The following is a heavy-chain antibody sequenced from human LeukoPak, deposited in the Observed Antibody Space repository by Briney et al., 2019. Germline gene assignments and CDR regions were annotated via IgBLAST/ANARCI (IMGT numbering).Heavy chain of an antibody. CDR1: GGSISYS. CDR2: IYYSGST. V-gene: IGHV4-39*01. J-gene: IGHJ5*02. Sequence: SETLSLTCSVSGGSISYSWGWIRQPPGKGLECIGIIYYSGSTYYNPSLKSRVTISVDTSKNQFSLKLSSVTAADTAVYYCARVGAGDGSWFDPWGQGTLVTVSS. D-gene: IGHD7-27*01. CDR3: ARVGAGDGSWFDP.